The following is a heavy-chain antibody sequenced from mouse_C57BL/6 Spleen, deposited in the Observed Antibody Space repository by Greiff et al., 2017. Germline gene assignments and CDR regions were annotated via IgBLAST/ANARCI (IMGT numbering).Heavy chain of an antibody. CDR2: IDPSVSYT. J-gene: IGHJ3*01. Sequence: QVQLQQPGAELVMPGASVKLSCKASGYTFTSYWMHWVKQRPGQGLEWIGEIDPSVSYTNYNQKFKGKSTLTVDKSSSTAYMQLSSLTSEDSAVYYCARGNWAYWGQGTLVTVSA. CDR1: GYTFTSYW. CDR3: ARGNWAY. D-gene: IGHD2-1*01. V-gene: IGHV1-69*01.